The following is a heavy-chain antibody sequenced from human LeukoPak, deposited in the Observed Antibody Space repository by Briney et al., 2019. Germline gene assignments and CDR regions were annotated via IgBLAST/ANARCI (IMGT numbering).Heavy chain of an antibody. J-gene: IGHJ5*02. CDR2: IKQDGSEK. D-gene: IGHD6-13*01. CDR3: ARGGEAAVRFDP. CDR1: GFTFSSYG. V-gene: IGHV3-7*01. Sequence: GGSLRLSCAASGFTFSSYGMHWVRQAPGKGLEWVANIKQDGSEKYYVDSVKGRFTISRDNAKNSLYLQMNSLRAEDTAVYYCARGGEAAVRFDPWGQGTLVTVSS.